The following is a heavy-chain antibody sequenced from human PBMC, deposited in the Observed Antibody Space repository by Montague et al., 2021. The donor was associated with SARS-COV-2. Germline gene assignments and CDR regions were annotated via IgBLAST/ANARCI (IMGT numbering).Heavy chain of an antibody. J-gene: IGHJ3*01. V-gene: IGHV2-5*02. Sequence: PALVKPTQTLTLTCSFSGFSRSTSGVGVGWIRQPPGKALEWLALIYWDGDQRYSPSLKTRLTITKDTSKNRVVLTMTNLDPVDTATYYCARRYDFYRAEAFDVWGQGTMLTVSS. D-gene: IGHD3-3*01. CDR2: IYWDGDQ. CDR3: ARRYDFYRAEAFDV. CDR1: GFSRSTSGVG.